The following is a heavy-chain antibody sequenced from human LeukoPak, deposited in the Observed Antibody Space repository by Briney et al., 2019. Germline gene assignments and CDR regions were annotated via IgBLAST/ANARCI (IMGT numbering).Heavy chain of an antibody. D-gene: IGHD3-16*01. V-gene: IGHV4-39*01. CDR2: IYYRGST. J-gene: IGHJ4*02. CDR1: GGSISSSSYY. CDR3: ASASYVDGVFDY. Sequence: SETLSLICTVSGGSISSSSYYWGWIRQPPGKGLEWIGSIYYRGSTYYNSSLKSRVTISVDTSKNQFSLKLSSVTAADTAVYYCASASYVDGVFDYWGQGTLVTVSS.